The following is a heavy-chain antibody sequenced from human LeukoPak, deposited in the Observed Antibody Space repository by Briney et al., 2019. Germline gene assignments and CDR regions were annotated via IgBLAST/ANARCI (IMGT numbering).Heavy chain of an antibody. CDR2: INHSGST. CDR1: GGSFSGYY. D-gene: IGHD6-6*01. Sequence: SETLSLTCAVYGGSFSGYYWSWIRQPPGKGLEWIGEINHSGSTNYNPSLKSRVTISVDTPKNQFSLKLSSVTAADTAVYYCARGSTGRYPSLRRYSSSSPFDYWGQGTLVTVSS. CDR3: ARGSTGRYPSLRRYSSSSPFDY. V-gene: IGHV4-34*01. J-gene: IGHJ4*02.